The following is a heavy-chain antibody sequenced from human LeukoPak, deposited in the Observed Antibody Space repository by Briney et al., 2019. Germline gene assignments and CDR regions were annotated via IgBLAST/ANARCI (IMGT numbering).Heavy chain of an antibody. CDR3: ARDGPGTTPKYFQH. D-gene: IGHD1-7*01. J-gene: IGHJ1*01. V-gene: IGHV1-2*02. CDR1: GYTFTGYY. CDR2: INPNSGGT. Sequence: ASVKVSGKASGYTFTGYYMHWVRQAPGQGLEWMGWINPNSGGTNYAQKFQGRVTMTRDTSISTAYMELSRLRSDDTAVYYCARDGPGTTPKYFQHWGQGTLVTVSS.